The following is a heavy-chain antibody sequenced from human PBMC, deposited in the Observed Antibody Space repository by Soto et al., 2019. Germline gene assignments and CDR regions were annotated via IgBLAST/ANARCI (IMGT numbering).Heavy chain of an antibody. J-gene: IGHJ6*02. CDR2: IWYDGSNK. Sequence: QVQLVESGGGVVQPGRSLRLSYAASGFTFSSYGMHWVRQAPGKGLEWVAVIWYDGSNKYYADSVKGRFTISRDNSKNTLYLQMNSLRAEDTAVYYCARDGGVITAYGMDVWGQGTTVTVSS. CDR1: GFTFSSYG. CDR3: ARDGGVITAYGMDV. D-gene: IGHD3-10*01. V-gene: IGHV3-33*01.